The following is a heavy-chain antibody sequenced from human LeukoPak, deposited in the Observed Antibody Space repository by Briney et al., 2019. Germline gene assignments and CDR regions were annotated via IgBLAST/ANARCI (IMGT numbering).Heavy chain of an antibody. Sequence: SETLSLTCAVYGGSFSGYYWSWIRQPPGKGLEWIGEINHSGSTNYNPSLKSRVTISVDTSKNQFSLKLSSVTAADTAVYYCARLGGQGREYYYYYYMDVWGKGTTVTISS. D-gene: IGHD1-26*01. CDR1: GGSFSGYY. J-gene: IGHJ6*03. V-gene: IGHV4-34*01. CDR3: ARLGGQGREYYYYYYMDV. CDR2: INHSGST.